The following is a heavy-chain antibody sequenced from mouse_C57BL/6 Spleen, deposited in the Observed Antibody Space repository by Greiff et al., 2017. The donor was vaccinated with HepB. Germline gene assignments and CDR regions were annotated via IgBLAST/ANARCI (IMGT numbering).Heavy chain of an antibody. Sequence: EVQLVESEGGLVQPGSSMKLSCTASGFTFSDYYMAWVRQVPEKGLEWVANINYDGSSTYYLDSLKSRFIISRDNAKNILYLQMSSLKSEDTATYYSARGGYYGSSHLYYFDYCGQGTTLTVSS. CDR3: ARGGYYGSSHLYYFDY. D-gene: IGHD1-1*01. V-gene: IGHV5-16*01. CDR1: GFTFSDYY. CDR2: INYDGSST. J-gene: IGHJ2*01.